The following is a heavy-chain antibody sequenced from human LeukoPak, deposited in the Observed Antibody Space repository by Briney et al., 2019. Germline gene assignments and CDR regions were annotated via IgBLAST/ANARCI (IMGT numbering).Heavy chain of an antibody. CDR2: ISAYNGNT. J-gene: IGHJ6*02. CDR1: GYTFTSYG. CDR3: ARLDIVVVPAAHLYYYYYGMDV. D-gene: IGHD2-2*03. V-gene: IGHV1-18*01. Sequence: ASVKVSCKASGYTFTSYGISWVRQAPGQGLEWMGWISAYNGNTNYAQKLQGRVTMTTDTSTSTAYMELSSLRSEDTAVYYCARLDIVVVPAAHLYYYYYGMDVWGQGTTVTVSS.